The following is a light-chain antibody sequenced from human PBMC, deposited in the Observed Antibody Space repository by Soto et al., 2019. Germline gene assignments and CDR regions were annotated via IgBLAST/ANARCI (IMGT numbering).Light chain of an antibody. CDR3: QVWDKSSDHVV. V-gene: IGLV3-21*04. Sequence: SSELTQPPSVSEAPGKTARITCGGNNLGSKSVNWYQQRPGQAPVLVIYFDSDRPSGIPERFSGSNSGNTSTLTISRVEAGDEADYFCQVWDKSSDHVVFGGGSKLTVL. CDR1: NLGSKS. CDR2: FDS. J-gene: IGLJ2*01.